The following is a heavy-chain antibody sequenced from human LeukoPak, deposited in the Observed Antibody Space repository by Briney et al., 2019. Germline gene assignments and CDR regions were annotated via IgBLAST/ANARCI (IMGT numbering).Heavy chain of an antibody. CDR1: GFTFGDYA. Sequence: GGSLRLSCTASGFTFGDYAMSWFRQAPGKGLEWVGFIRSKAYGRTTEYAASVKGRFTISRDDSKSIAYLQMNSLKTEDTAVYYCTRGFWQWLVPLFDYWGQGTLVAVSS. J-gene: IGHJ4*02. CDR3: TRGFWQWLVPLFDY. D-gene: IGHD6-19*01. V-gene: IGHV3-49*03. CDR2: IRSKAYGRTT.